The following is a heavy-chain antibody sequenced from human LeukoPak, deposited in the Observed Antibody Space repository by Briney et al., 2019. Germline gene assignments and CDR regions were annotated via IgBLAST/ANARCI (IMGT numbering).Heavy chain of an antibody. CDR1: GFTFSSYE. J-gene: IGHJ4*02. Sequence: GGSLRLSCAASGFTFSSYEMNWVRQAPGKGLEWVSYISSSANTIYYADSVKGRFTISRDNSKDTLYLQMNSLRAEDTAVYYCAKEYCSTTSCYTDYWGQGTLVTVSS. CDR3: AKEYCSTTSCYTDY. CDR2: ISSSANTI. V-gene: IGHV3-48*03. D-gene: IGHD2-2*02.